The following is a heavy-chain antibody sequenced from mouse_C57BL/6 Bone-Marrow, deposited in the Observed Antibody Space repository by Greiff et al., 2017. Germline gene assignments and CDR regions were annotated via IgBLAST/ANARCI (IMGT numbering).Heavy chain of an antibody. CDR2: IDPETGGT. Sequence: QVHVKQSGAELVRPGASVTLSCKASGYTFTDYEMHWVKQTPVHGLEWIGAIDPETGGTAYNQKFKGKAILTADKSSSTAYIELRSLTSEDSAVYYCTRLGPYYFDYWGQGTTLTVSS. V-gene: IGHV1-15*01. D-gene: IGHD4-1*01. J-gene: IGHJ2*01. CDR1: GYTFTDYE. CDR3: TRLGPYYFDY.